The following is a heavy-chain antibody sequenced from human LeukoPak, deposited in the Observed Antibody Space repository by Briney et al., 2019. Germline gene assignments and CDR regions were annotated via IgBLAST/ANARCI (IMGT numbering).Heavy chain of an antibody. V-gene: IGHV4-34*01. J-gene: IGHJ4*02. D-gene: IGHD6-13*01. CDR2: INHSGST. CDR3: ARGLSAAAGY. Sequence: PSETLSLTCAVYGGSFSGYYWSWIRQPPGKGLEWIGEINHSGSTNYNPSLKSRVTISVDTSKNQFSLKLSSVTAADTAVYYCARGLSAAAGYWGQGTLVTVSS. CDR1: GGSFSGYY.